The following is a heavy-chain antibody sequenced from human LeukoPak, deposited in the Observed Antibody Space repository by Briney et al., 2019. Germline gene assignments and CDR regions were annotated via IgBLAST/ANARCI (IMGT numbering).Heavy chain of an antibody. V-gene: IGHV4-34*01. CDR1: GGSISSYY. CDR3: ARALVWKFDP. J-gene: IGHJ5*02. D-gene: IGHD6-6*01. CDR2: INHSGST. Sequence: PSETLSLTCTVSGGSISSYYWSWIRQPPGKGLEWIGEINHSGSTNYNPSLKSRVTISVDTSKNQFSLKLSSVTAADTAVYYCARALVWKFDPWGQGTLVTVSS.